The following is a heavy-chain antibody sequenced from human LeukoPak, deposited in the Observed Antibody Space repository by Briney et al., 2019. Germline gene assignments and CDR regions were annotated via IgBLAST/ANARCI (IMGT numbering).Heavy chain of an antibody. CDR3: AKESIDEWELLRVGGTWSWFDP. J-gene: IGHJ5*02. Sequence: PGGPLRLSCAASRFTFSTYAMHWVRQAPGKGLEWVADLGYDGVNKYYGDSVKGRFTISRDNSKNTLYLHISSLRAEDTAVYYCAKESIDEWELLRVGGTWSWFDPWGQGTLVTVSS. CDR1: RFTFSTYA. CDR2: LGYDGVNK. D-gene: IGHD1-26*01. V-gene: IGHV3-33*06.